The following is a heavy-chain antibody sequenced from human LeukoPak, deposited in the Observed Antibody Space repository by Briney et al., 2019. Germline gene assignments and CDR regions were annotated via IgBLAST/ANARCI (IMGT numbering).Heavy chain of an antibody. V-gene: IGHV4-61*01. J-gene: IGHJ4*02. CDR2: IYYSGST. CDR3: ASDNAAGTE. CDR1: GGSVSSGSYY. D-gene: IGHD6-13*01. Sequence: SETLSLTCTVSGGSVSSGSYYWSWIRQPPGKGLEWFGYIYYSGSTNYNPSLKSRVTISVDTSKNQFSLKLSSVTAADTAVYYCASDNAAGTEWGQGTLVTVSS.